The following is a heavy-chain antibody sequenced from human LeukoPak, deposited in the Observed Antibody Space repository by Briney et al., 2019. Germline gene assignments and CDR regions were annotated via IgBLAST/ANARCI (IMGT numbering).Heavy chain of an antibody. CDR1: GYTFTSYY. V-gene: IGHV1-46*01. CDR3: ARDRLADWGLSREYAFDY. D-gene: IGHD3-16*02. J-gene: IGHJ4*02. CDR2: INPSGGST. Sequence: GASVKVSCKASGYTFTSYYMHWVRQAPGQGLEWMGIINPSGGSTSYAQKFQGRVTMTRDTSTSTVYMELSSLRSEDTAVYYCARDRLADWGLSREYAFDYWGQGTLVTVSS.